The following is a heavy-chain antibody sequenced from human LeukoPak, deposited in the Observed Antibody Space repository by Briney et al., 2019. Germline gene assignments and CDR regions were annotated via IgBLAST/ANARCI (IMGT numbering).Heavy chain of an antibody. J-gene: IGHJ6*03. Sequence: TPSGTLSLTCAVSGGSISSSNWWSWVRQPPGKGLEWIGEIYHSGSTNYNPSLKSRVTISVDTSKNQFSLKLSSVTAADTAVYYCARGTGRRFYLKPAAPNYYMDVWGKGTTVTVSS. V-gene: IGHV4-4*02. D-gene: IGHD3-3*01. CDR2: IYHSGST. CDR3: ARGTGRRFYLKPAAPNYYMDV. CDR1: GGSISSSNW.